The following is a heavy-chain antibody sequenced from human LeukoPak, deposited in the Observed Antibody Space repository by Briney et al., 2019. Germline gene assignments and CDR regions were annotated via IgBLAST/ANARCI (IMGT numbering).Heavy chain of an antibody. Sequence: GASVKVSCKASGYTFTSYYMHWVRQAPGQGLEWMGIINPSGGSTSYAQKFQGRVTMTEDTSTDTAYMELSSLRSEDTAVYYCATDSPPSYYDYALELKIWGQGTLVTVSS. CDR1: GYTFTSYY. CDR2: INPSGGST. D-gene: IGHD3-16*01. CDR3: ATDSPPSYYDYALELKI. V-gene: IGHV1-46*01. J-gene: IGHJ4*02.